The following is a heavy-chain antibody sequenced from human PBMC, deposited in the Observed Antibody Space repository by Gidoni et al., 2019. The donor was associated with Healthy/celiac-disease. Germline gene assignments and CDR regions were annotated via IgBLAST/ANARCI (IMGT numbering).Heavy chain of an antibody. J-gene: IGHJ6*02. CDR3: ASPLVPFYYGSGSYYKDYYYGRDV. V-gene: IGHV3-23*01. CDR2: ISGSGGRS. Sequence: EVQLLESGGGLVQPGGSLRLSCAASGFTFSSYAMSWVRQAPGKGLDWVSSISGSGGRSYYSDSVKGRFTISRDNSKNTLYLQINSLRAEDTAVYYCASPLVPFYYGSGSYYKDYYYGRDVWGQGTTVTVSS. CDR1: GFTFSSYA. D-gene: IGHD3-10*01.